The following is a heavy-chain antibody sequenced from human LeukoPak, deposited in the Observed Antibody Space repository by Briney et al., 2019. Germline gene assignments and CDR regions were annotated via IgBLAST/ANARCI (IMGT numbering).Heavy chain of an antibody. V-gene: IGHV4-39*01. CDR2: IYYSGST. D-gene: IGHD3-22*01. Sequence: PSETLSLTCTVSGGSISSSSYYWGWIRQPPGKGLEWIGSIYYSGSTYYNPSLKSRVTISVDTSKNQFSLKLSSVTAADTAVYYRARRFGSGYHFQHWDQGTLVTVSS. J-gene: IGHJ1*01. CDR1: GGSISSSSYY. CDR3: ARRFGSGYHFQH.